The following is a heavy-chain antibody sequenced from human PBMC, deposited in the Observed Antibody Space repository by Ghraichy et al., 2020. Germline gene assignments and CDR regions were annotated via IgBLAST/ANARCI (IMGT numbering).Heavy chain of an antibody. CDR1: GFTFSGST. J-gene: IGHJ4*02. D-gene: IGHD4-17*01. CDR2: MRTKRYNYAT. Sequence: GGSLRLSCAASGFTFSGSTVHWVRQTSGKGLEWVGRMRTKRYNYATAYPASVKGRFTISRDDSKNTASLQVNSLKTEDTAVYYCASPPHDAGDHFDDWVQGTLVTVSS. CDR3: ASPPHDAGDHFDD. V-gene: IGHV3-73*01.